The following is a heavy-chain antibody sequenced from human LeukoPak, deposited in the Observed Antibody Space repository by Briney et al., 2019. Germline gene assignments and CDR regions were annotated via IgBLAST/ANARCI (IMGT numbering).Heavy chain of an antibody. CDR1: GGSISSSSYY. J-gene: IGHJ4*02. CDR2: IYYSGST. CDR3: ARLVAGTPKGNFDY. Sequence: SETLSLTCTVSGGSISSSSYYWGWIRQPPGKGLEWTGSIYYSGSTYYNPSLKSRVTISVDTSKNQFSLKLSSVTAADTAVYYCARLVAGTPKGNFDYWGQGTLVTVSS. D-gene: IGHD6-19*01. V-gene: IGHV4-39*01.